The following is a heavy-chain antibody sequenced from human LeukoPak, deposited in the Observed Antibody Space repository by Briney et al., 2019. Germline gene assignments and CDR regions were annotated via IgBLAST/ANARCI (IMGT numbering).Heavy chain of an antibody. CDR3: ARDLSGGAWYFDL. CDR2: IYYSGST. J-gene: IGHJ2*01. Sequence: SGTPSPTRTVPCGALSSFYWGWVREPPGEGLGGGGYIYYSGSTNYNPSLKSRVTISVDTSKNQFSLKLSSVTAADTAVYYCARDLSGGAWYFDLWGRGTLVTVSS. CDR1: CGALSSFY. D-gene: IGHD2-15*01. V-gene: IGHV4-59*01.